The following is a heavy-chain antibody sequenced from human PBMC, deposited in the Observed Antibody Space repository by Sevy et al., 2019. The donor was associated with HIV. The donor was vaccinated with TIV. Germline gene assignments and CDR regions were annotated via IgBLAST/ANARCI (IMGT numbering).Heavy chain of an antibody. CDR3: ASWTTVFDY. V-gene: IGHV3-7*03. CDR2: IKQDGSEK. J-gene: IGHJ4*02. CDR1: GLSISSYW. Sequence: GGSLRLSCAVSGLSISSYWMNGVRQAPGKGLEWVANIKQDGSEKNYVDSVKGRFTISRDNAKNSLYLQMNSLRAEDTAVYYCASWTTVFDYWGQGTLVTVSS. D-gene: IGHD4-17*01.